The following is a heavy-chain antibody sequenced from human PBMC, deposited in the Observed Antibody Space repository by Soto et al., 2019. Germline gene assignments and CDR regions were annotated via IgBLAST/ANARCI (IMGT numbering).Heavy chain of an antibody. CDR1: GYTFTSYD. D-gene: IGHD2-21*02. V-gene: IGHV1-8*01. J-gene: IGHJ4*02. CDR3: ARRAETNGSTPFGDDNYYFDF. CDR2: MNPNTGNS. Sequence: ASVKVSCKASGYTFTSYDIYWVRQATGQGLEWMGWMNPNTGNSGYAQKFQGRVTMTSDTSISTAYMELSSLRSEDTAVYYCARRAETNGSTPFGDDNYYFDFWGQGTMVTVSS.